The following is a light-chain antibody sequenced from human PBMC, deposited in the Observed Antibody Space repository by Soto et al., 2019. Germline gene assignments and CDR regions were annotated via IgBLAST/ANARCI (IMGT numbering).Light chain of an antibody. J-gene: IGKJ5*01. CDR2: TAS. CDR3: QQGFSTPIT. Sequence: DIQMTQSPSSLSASFRDRVTITCRASQNIGNYLNWYQQTPGKAPRLLIPTASSLQSGVPSRFTGSRSGADFTLTISSLQPEDSATYYCQQGFSTPITFGQGTRLEIK. V-gene: IGKV1-39*01. CDR1: QNIGNY.